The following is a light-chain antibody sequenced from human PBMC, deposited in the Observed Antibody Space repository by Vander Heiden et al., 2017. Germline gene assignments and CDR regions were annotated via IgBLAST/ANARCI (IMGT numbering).Light chain of an antibody. CDR1: QSLVHSGGNTY. Sequence: DIVMTQTPLSSTVTLGQPASISCRSSQSLVHSGGNTYLSWLQQRPGQPPRLLIYKSSNRGSGVPDRFSGSGAGTDFTLKISRVEAEDVGIYYCRQAKQFPYTFGQGTKLXIK. V-gene: IGKV2-24*01. CDR2: KSS. J-gene: IGKJ2*01. CDR3: RQAKQFPYT.